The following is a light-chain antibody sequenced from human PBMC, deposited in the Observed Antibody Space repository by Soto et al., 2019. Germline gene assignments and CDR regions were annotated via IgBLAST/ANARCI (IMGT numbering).Light chain of an antibody. CDR2: RDS. J-gene: IGLJ1*01. Sequence: SSELTQPLSVSVALGQTARITCGGNNIRSKNVHWYQQKPGQAPVLVIYRDSNRPSGIPERFSGSNSGNTATLTISRAQAGDEADYYCQVWDSSTEVFGTGTKVTVL. CDR3: QVWDSSTEV. V-gene: IGLV3-9*01. CDR1: NIRSKN.